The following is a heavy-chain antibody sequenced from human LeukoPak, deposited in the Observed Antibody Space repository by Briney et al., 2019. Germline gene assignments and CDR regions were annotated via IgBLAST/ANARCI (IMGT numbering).Heavy chain of an antibody. CDR2: IKSKTDGGTT. CDR3: TTGNYDFWSGYYGDY. Sequence: AGGSLRLSCAASGFTFSNARMSWVRQAPGKGLEWVGRIKSKTDGGTTDYAAPVKGRFTISRDDSKNTLYLQMNSLKTEDTAVYYCTTGNYDFWSGYYGDYWGQGTLVTVSS. J-gene: IGHJ4*02. V-gene: IGHV3-15*01. CDR1: GFTFSNAR. D-gene: IGHD3-3*01.